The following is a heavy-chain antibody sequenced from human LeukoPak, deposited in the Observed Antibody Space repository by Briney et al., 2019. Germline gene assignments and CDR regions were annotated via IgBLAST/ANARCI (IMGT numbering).Heavy chain of an antibody. V-gene: IGHV4-39*01. CDR2: MFYRGST. J-gene: IGHJ4*02. D-gene: IGHD1-26*01. Sequence: SETLSLTCTVSGVSISTSTYYWAWIRQPPGKGLEWIGSMFYRGSTYYNPSLKSRVTISVDTSKNQFSLKLNSVTASDTAIFYCARQGGWGGAASLIEYWGQGTLVTVSS. CDR3: ARQGGWGGAASLIEY. CDR1: GVSISTSTYY.